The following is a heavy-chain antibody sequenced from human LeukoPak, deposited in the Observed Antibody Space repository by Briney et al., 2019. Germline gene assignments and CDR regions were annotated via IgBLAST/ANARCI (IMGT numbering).Heavy chain of an antibody. CDR3: ARVRGYSYGPDTTPYYYYGMDV. CDR2: SIPIFGTA. V-gene: IGHV1-69*13. CDR1: VCTLSSYA. Sequence: SVKVSCKASVCTLSSYAFSWVRQAPGQELEWMGGSIPIFGTANYAQKFQGRVTTTADESTSTAYMELSSLRSEDTVVYYCARVRGYSYGPDTTPYYYYGMDVWGQGTTVTVSS. D-gene: IGHD5-18*01. J-gene: IGHJ6*02.